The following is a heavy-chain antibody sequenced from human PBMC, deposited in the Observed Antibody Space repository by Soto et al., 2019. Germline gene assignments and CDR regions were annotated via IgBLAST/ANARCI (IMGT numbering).Heavy chain of an antibody. CDR3: VRDSGAKLSSS. CDR2: IVPIYRTA. J-gene: IGHJ4*02. Sequence: QVQLVQSGAEVQKPGSSVKVSCKASGGTFSSYRINWVRQAPGQGLEWVGGIVPIYRTADYAQKFQGRVTITADESARTSYMELRSLKPQDTAVYYCVRDSGAKLSSSWGQGTLVTVSS. D-gene: IGHD6-13*01. V-gene: IGHV1-69*01. CDR1: GGTFSSYR.